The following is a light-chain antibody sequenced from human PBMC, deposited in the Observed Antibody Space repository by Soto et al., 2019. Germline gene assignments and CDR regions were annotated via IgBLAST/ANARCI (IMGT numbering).Light chain of an antibody. Sequence: DTQMTQSPSTLSASVGDRVTIICRATQSISSYLNWYQKKPGKAPKLLIYAASSLQSGVPSRFSGSGSGTDFTLTISSLQPEDAATYYCQQSYSTPLTFGGGTKVDIK. CDR2: AAS. V-gene: IGKV1-39*01. CDR3: QQSYSTPLT. CDR1: QSISSY. J-gene: IGKJ4*01.